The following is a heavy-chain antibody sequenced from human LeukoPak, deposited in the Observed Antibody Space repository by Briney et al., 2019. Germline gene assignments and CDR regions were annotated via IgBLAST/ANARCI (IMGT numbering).Heavy chain of an antibody. V-gene: IGHV4-4*02. CDR2: IYHSGST. Sequence: SETLSLTCAVSGGSISSSNWWSWVRQPPGKGLEWIGEIYHSGSTNYNPSLKSRVTISVDKSKNQFSLKLSSVTAADTAVYYCARRALVCSGGNCKPYYYGMDVWGQGTTVTVSS. J-gene: IGHJ6*02. CDR3: ARRALVCSGGNCKPYYYGMDV. D-gene: IGHD2-15*01. CDR1: GGSISSSNW.